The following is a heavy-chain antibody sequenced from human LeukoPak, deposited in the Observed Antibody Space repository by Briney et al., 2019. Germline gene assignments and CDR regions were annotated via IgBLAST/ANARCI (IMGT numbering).Heavy chain of an antibody. D-gene: IGHD2-2*01. Sequence: GGSLRLSCAASGFTFSSYGMHWVRQAPGKGLEWVAVISYDGSNKYYADSVKGRFTISRDNSKNTLYLQMNSLRAEDTALYYCAKGGYCSSTICYTIGGPIDYWGQGTLVTVSS. J-gene: IGHJ4*02. CDR1: GFTFSSYG. V-gene: IGHV3-30*18. CDR3: AKGGYCSSTICYTIGGPIDY. CDR2: ISYDGSNK.